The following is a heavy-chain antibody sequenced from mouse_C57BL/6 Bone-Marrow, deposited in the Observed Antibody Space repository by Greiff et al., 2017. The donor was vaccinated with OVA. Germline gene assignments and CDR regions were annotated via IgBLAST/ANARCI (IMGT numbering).Heavy chain of an antibody. V-gene: IGHV1-69*01. Sequence: QVQLKQPGAELVMPGASVKLSCKASGYTFTSYWMHWVKQRPGQGLEWIGEIDPSDSYTNYNQKFKGKSTLTVDKSSSTAYMQLSSLTSEDSAVYYCARGGHYDYDWFAYWGQGTLVTVSA. D-gene: IGHD2-4*01. J-gene: IGHJ3*01. CDR2: IDPSDSYT. CDR1: GYTFTSYW. CDR3: ARGGHYDYDWFAY.